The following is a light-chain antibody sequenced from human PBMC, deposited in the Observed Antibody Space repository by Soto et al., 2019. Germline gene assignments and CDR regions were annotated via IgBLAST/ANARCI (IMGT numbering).Light chain of an antibody. CDR2: GAS. J-gene: IGKJ5*01. Sequence: EIVMTQSPATLSVSPGERATLSCRASQSVGSNLAWYQQKAGQAPRLLIYGASTRATGIPARFSGSGSGTEFTFTISSLQSEDFALYYCQQYNNWPPVTFGQGTRLDIK. V-gene: IGKV3-15*01. CDR3: QQYNNWPPVT. CDR1: QSVGSN.